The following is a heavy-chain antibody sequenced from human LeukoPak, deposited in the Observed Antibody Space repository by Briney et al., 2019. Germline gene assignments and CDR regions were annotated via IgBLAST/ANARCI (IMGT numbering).Heavy chain of an antibody. J-gene: IGHJ4*02. CDR3: ARGPAKCVPQPIPRLVFDY. Sequence: ASVKVSCKASGYTFTSYDINWLRQATGQGLEWMGWMNPNSGNTGYAQKFQGRVTMTRNTSISTAYMELSSLRSEDTAVYYCARGPAKCVPQPIPRLVFDYWGQGTLVTVSS. V-gene: IGHV1-8*01. CDR2: MNPNSGNT. CDR1: GYTFTSYD. D-gene: IGHD2-21*01.